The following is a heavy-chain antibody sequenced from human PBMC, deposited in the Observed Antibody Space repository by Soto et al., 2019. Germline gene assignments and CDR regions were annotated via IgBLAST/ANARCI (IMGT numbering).Heavy chain of an antibody. J-gene: IGHJ4*02. CDR1: GFTFSAYW. V-gene: IGHV3-7*02. CDR2: INQDGSLK. Sequence: PGGSLRLSCAASGFTFSAYWMSWVRQAPGKGLEWVANINQDGSLKYYVDSVKGRFTISRDNAKNSFYLQMNSLRAEDTAVYYCATGLTVTTGNYWGRGTLVTVSS. CDR3: ATGLTVTTGNY. D-gene: IGHD4-4*01.